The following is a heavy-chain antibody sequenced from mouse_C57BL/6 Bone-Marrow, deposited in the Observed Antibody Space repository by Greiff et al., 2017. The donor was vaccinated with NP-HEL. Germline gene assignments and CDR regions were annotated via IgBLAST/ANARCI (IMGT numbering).Heavy chain of an antibody. D-gene: IGHD1-1*01. J-gene: IGHJ1*03. V-gene: IGHV1-81*01. CDR3: ARWDTTVVAADWYFDV. CDR1: GYTFTSYG. Sequence: LVESGAELARPGASVKLSCKASGYTFTSYGISWVKQRTGQGLEWIGEIYPRSGNTYYNEKFKGKATLTADKSSSTAYMELRSLTSEDSAVYFCARWDTTVVAADWYFDVWGTGTTVTVSS. CDR2: IYPRSGNT.